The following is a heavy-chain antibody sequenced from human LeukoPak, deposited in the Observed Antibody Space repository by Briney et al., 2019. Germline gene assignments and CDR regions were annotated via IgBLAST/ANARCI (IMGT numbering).Heavy chain of an antibody. CDR1: GGSISSYY. CDR3: ARVAYSGYDYRGYFDY. J-gene: IGHJ4*02. Sequence: PSETLSLTCTVFGGSISSYYWSWIRQPPGKGLEWIGYIYYSGSANYNPSLKSRVTISVDTSKNQFSLNLSSVTAADTAVYYCARVAYSGYDYRGYFDYWGQGTLVTVSS. D-gene: IGHD5-12*01. CDR2: IYYSGSA. V-gene: IGHV4-59*12.